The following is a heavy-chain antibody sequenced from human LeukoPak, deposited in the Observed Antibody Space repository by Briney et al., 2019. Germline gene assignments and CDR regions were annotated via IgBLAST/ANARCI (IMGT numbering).Heavy chain of an antibody. J-gene: IGHJ4*02. CDR1: GGSISSGGYS. CDR3: ARAGWYVAGKTKNFDY. Sequence: PSQTLSLTCAVSGGSISSGGYSWSWIRQPPGKGLEWIGYIYHSGSTYYNPSLKSRVTISVDRSKNQFSLKLSSVTAADTAVYYCARAGWYVAGKTKNFDYWGQGTLVTVSS. D-gene: IGHD6-19*01. CDR2: IYHSGST. V-gene: IGHV4-30-2*01.